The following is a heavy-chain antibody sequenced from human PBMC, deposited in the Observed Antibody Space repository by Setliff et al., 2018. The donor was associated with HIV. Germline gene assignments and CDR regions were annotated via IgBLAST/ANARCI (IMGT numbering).Heavy chain of an antibody. CDR3: ASRIYYYDESRVLREEGFVP. Sequence: SETLSLTCTVSGGSINSGDYYWSWIRQPPGKGLEWIGYIYYSGSTYYNPSLKSRVTTSVDTSKHQFSLKLTSVTAADTAMYYCASRIYYYDESRVLREEGFVPWGQGTLVTVSS. CDR2: IYYSGST. V-gene: IGHV4-30-4*08. CDR1: GGSINSGDYY. J-gene: IGHJ5*02. D-gene: IGHD3-22*01.